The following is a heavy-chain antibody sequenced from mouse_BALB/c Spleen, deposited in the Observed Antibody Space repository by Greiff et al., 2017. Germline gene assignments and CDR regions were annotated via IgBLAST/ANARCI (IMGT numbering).Heavy chain of an antibody. CDR1: GYSITSDYA. CDR3: ARGGYDPYWYFDV. V-gene: IGHV3-2*02. J-gene: IGHJ1*01. D-gene: IGHD2-14*01. CDR2: ISYSGST. Sequence: EVQLQQSGPGLVKPSQSLSLTCTVTGYSITSDYAWNWIRQFPGNKLEWMGYISYSGSTSYNPSLKSRISITRDTSKNQFFLQLNSVTTEDTATYYCARGGYDPYWYFDVWGAGTTVTVSS.